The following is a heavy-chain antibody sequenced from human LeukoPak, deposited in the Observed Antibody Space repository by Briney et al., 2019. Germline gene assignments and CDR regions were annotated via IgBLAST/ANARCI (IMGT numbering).Heavy chain of an antibody. J-gene: IGHJ4*02. V-gene: IGHV4-31*03. D-gene: IGHD3-22*01. CDR2: IYYSGST. CDR3: ARGRAEDFYDSSGYLGEYYFDY. CDR1: GGSISSGGYY. Sequence: SETLSLTCTVSGGSISSGGYYWSWIRQHPGKGLEWIGYIYYSGSTYYNPSLKRRVTISVDTSKNQFSLKLSSVTAADTAVYYCARGRAEDFYDSSGYLGEYYFDYWGQGTLVTVSS.